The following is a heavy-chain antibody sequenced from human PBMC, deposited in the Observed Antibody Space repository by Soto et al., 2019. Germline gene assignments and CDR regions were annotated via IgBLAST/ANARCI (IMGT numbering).Heavy chain of an antibody. Sequence: QVQLVQSGAEVKKPGASVKVSCKASGYTFTSYAMHWVRQAPGQRLEWMGWINAGNGNTKYSQKFQGRVTITRDTSASTAYMELSSLRSEDTAVYYCARDRDDILTGYYNDPDYYFDYWGQGTLVTVSS. CDR2: INAGNGNT. J-gene: IGHJ4*02. V-gene: IGHV1-3*01. D-gene: IGHD3-9*01. CDR3: ARDRDDILTGYYNDPDYYFDY. CDR1: GYTFTSYA.